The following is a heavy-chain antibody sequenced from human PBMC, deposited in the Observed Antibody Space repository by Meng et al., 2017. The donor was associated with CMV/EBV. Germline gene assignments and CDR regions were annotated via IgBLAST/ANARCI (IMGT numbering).Heavy chain of an antibody. D-gene: IGHD2-2*01. CDR3: ARGGYCSSTSCRDYYCYGMDV. J-gene: IGHJ6*02. V-gene: IGHV1-69*10. Sequence: SVKVSCKASGGTFSSYAISWVRQAPGHGLEWMGGIIPILGIANYAQKFQGRVTITADKSTSTAYMELSSLRSEDTAVYYSARGGYCSSTSCRDYYCYGMDVWGQGTTVTVSS. CDR1: GGTFSSYA. CDR2: IIPILGIA.